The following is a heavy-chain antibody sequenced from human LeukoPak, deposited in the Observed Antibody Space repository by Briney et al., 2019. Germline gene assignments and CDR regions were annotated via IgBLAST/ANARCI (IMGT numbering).Heavy chain of an antibody. Sequence: SETLSLTCAVYSGSFSGYYWSWIRQSPGKGLEWIGSIYFRGSISSSPSLKSRVTISIDASKNQFSLKLTSVTAADTAVYYCAREDRYCSSTSCYTWDYWGQGTLVAV. CDR1: SGSFSGYY. CDR3: AREDRYCSSTSCYTWDY. V-gene: IGHV4-34*01. J-gene: IGHJ4*02. CDR2: IYFRGSI. D-gene: IGHD2-2*02.